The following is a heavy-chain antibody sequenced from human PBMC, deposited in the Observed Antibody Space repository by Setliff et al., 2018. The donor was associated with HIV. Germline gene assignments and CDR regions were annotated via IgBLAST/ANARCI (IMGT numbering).Heavy chain of an antibody. CDR1: GYTLTELS. Sequence: ASVKVSCKVSGYTLTELSMHWVRQAPGKGLEWMGGFDPEDGETIYAQKFQGRVTMTEDTSTDTAYMELRSLRSDDTAVYYCARGTTPLGWFDPWGQGTLVTVSS. CDR2: FDPEDGET. V-gene: IGHV1-24*01. D-gene: IGHD2-2*01. J-gene: IGHJ5*02. CDR3: ARGTTPLGWFDP.